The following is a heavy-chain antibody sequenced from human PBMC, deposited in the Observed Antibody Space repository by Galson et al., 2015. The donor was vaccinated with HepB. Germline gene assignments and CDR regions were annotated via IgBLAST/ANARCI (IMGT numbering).Heavy chain of an antibody. V-gene: IGHV3-15*01. Sequence: SLRLSCAAYGFTFSNAWMSWVRQAPGKGLEYVGRIKRKTDGGTSDYAAFVKGRFTISRDDSKNTLYLEMNSLQSEDTAVYYCASVGGYSPFHWGQGTLVTVSS. CDR2: IKRKTDGGTS. CDR3: ASVGGYSPFH. J-gene: IGHJ4*02. D-gene: IGHD5-18*01. CDR1: GFTFSNAW.